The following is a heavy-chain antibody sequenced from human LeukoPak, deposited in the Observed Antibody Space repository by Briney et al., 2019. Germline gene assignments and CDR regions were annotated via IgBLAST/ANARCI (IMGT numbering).Heavy chain of an antibody. Sequence: SQTLSLTCAISGDSVSSNSVAWNWIRQSPSRGLEWLGRTYYRSKWYNDYAVSVQSRIAFNPDTSKNQFSLQLNSVTPEDTAVYYCARGRVSAFDIWGQGTMATVSS. CDR2: TYYRSKWYN. CDR1: GDSVSSNSVA. V-gene: IGHV6-1*01. CDR3: ARGRVSAFDI. J-gene: IGHJ3*02.